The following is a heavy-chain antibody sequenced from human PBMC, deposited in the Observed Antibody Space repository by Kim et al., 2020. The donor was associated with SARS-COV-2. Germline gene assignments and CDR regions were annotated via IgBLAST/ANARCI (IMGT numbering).Heavy chain of an antibody. CDR2: IKSKTDGGTT. Sequence: GGSLRLSCAASGFTFSNAWMSWVRQAPGKGLEWVGRIKSKTDGGTTDYAAPVNGRCTISRDDSKNTLYLQMNSLKTEDTAVYYCATVGIAAGGTYYYYAMDVWGLGTTVTVSS. V-gene: IGHV3-15*01. CDR1: GFTFSNAW. D-gene: IGHD6-13*01. J-gene: IGHJ6*02. CDR3: ATVGIAAGGTYYYYAMDV.